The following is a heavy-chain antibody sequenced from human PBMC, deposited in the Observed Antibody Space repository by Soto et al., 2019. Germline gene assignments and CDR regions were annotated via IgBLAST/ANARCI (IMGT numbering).Heavy chain of an antibody. CDR1: GFSLSTSGVG. J-gene: IGHJ4*02. CDR3: AHEKTVADAFDY. D-gene: IGHD6-19*01. V-gene: IGHV2-5*02. CDR2: IYWDDDK. Sequence: QITLKESGPTLAKPTQTLTLTCTFSGFSLSTSGVGVGWIRQPPGKALEWLALIYWDDDKRYSPSLKSRLTINKHTSKNHVVLTMTNMDPVDTATYCCAHEKTVADAFDYWGQGTLVTVSS.